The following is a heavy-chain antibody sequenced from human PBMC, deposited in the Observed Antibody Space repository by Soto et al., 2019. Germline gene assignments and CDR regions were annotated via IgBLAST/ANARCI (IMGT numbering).Heavy chain of an antibody. D-gene: IGHD6-19*01. CDR1: GGSISSGGYS. CDR3: ARVRSGWGIDY. CDR2: IYHSGST. J-gene: IGHJ4*02. Sequence: QLQLQESGSGLVKPSQTLSLTCAVSGGSISSGGYSWSWIRQPPGKGLEYIGYIYHSGSTYYNPSRKSRVTISVDRSKNQFSLKLRSVTAADTAVYYCARVRSGWGIDYWGQGTLVTVSS. V-gene: IGHV4-30-2*01.